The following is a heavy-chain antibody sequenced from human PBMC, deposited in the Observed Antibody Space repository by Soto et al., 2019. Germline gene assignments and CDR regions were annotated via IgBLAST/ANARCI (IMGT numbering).Heavy chain of an antibody. CDR1: GDSVSSNSAA. V-gene: IGHV6-1*01. Sequence: SQTLSLTCAISGDSVSSNSAAWNWIRQSPSRGLEWLGRTYYRSKWYNDYAVSVKSRITINPDTSKNQFSLQLNSVTPEDTAVYYCARDRRIVVVTAAIGAFDIWGQGTMVTVSS. CDR3: ARDRRIVVVTAAIGAFDI. D-gene: IGHD2-2*01. CDR2: TYYRSKWYN. J-gene: IGHJ3*02.